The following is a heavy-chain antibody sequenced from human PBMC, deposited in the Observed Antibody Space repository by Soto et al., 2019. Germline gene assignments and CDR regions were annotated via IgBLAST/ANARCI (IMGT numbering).Heavy chain of an antibody. J-gene: IGHJ4*02. CDR1: GYTFTSYA. D-gene: IGHD3-10*01. CDR2: INAGNGNT. V-gene: IGHV1-3*01. CDR3: ARAPGGPGSYGQY. Sequence: QVQLVQSGAEVKKPGASVKVSCKASGYTFTSYAMHWVRQAPGQRLEWMGWINAGNGNTKYSQKFQVRVTITRDTSASTAYMELSSLRSDDTAVYYCARAPGGPGSYGQYWGQGTLVTVSS.